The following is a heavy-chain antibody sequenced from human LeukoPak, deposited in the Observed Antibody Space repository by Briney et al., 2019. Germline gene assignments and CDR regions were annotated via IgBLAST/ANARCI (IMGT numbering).Heavy chain of an antibody. CDR1: GYTFTSYD. Sequence: ASVKVSCKASGYTFTSYDINWVRQATGQGLEWMGWMNPNSGNTGYAQKFQGRVTTTRNTSISTAYMEVSSLRSEDTAVYYCARGQFTLGVPAATSIELGHWFDPWGQEPWSASPQ. CDR2: MNPNSGNT. V-gene: IGHV1-8*01. J-gene: IGHJ5*02. CDR3: ARGQFTLGVPAATSIELGHWFDP. D-gene: IGHD2-2*01.